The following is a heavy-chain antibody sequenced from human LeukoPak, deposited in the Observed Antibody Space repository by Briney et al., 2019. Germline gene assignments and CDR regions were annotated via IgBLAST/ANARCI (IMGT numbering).Heavy chain of an antibody. D-gene: IGHD2-2*02. J-gene: IGHJ4*02. V-gene: IGHV3-7*01. CDR3: ARGLYCETY. Sequence: WGSLRLSCVASGFTFSSYYLSWVRQAPGKGLEWMANIMKDGSKIYYMQSVKGRFTISRDNSKNSLYLQMNSLRAEDTAVYYCARGLYCETYWGQGTLVSVSS. CDR2: IMKDGSKI. CDR1: GFTFSSYY.